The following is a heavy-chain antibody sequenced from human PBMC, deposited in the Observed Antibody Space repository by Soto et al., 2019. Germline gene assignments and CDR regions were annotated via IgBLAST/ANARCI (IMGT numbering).Heavy chain of an antibody. J-gene: IGHJ4*02. CDR1: GWSFSGYF. V-gene: IGHV4-34*01. Sequence: PSESLSLTCTVSGWSFSGYFWTWIRQPPGKGLEWLAEINHSGITNYNPSVERRVSMSVDTSKNQFSLRLYYVTAADTAVYYCVPGPYNYNSRYFDYWGQGTLVTVSS. CDR2: INHSGIT. D-gene: IGHD1-1*01. CDR3: VPGPYNYNSRYFDY.